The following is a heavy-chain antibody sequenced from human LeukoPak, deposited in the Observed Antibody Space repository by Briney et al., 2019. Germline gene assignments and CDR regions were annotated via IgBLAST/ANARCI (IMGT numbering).Heavy chain of an antibody. V-gene: IGHV3-7*01. CDR2: IKQDGTDK. D-gene: IGHD5-18*01. CDR3: ARNMDTISYPLDY. Sequence: GSLRLSCAASGFTFSTYWMTWVRQAPGKGLEWVANIKQDGTDKCYVESVKGRFTISRDNAKNSLYLQMSSLRAEDTAIYYCARNMDTISYPLDYWGRGTLVTVSS. J-gene: IGHJ4*02. CDR1: GFTFSTYW.